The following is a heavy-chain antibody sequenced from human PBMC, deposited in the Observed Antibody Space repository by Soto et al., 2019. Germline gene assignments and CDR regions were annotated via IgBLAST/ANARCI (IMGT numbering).Heavy chain of an antibody. J-gene: IGHJ6*03. Sequence: EAQLVESGGGLVQPGGSLRLSCAASGFTFSNYEMHWVRQAPGKGLEYVSGISNNGAHTDYAKSVKGRFTISRDNSENTLYLQMGSQRAEDMALYYCARRGYGSRWPNVYMVVWGKGTTVTVSS. D-gene: IGHD6-13*01. CDR2: ISNNGAHT. CDR1: GFTFSNYE. CDR3: ARRGYGSRWPNVYMVV. V-gene: IGHV3-64*01.